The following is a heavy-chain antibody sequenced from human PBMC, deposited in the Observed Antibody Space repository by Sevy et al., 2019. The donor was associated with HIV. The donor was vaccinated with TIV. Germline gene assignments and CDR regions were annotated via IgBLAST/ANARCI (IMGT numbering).Heavy chain of an antibody. CDR1: GFSGFTFSSFV. CDR2: ISGSGGST. CDR3: AKEDPGGLQH. J-gene: IGHJ1*01. D-gene: IGHD3-10*01. V-gene: IGHV3-23*01. Sequence: GGSLRLSCAVSGFSGFTFSSFVISWVRQAPGKGLEWVSAISGSGGSTYYADSVKGRFTISRDNSKNTLDLEMNSLRAEDTVVYYCAKEDPGGLQHWGQGTLVTVSS.